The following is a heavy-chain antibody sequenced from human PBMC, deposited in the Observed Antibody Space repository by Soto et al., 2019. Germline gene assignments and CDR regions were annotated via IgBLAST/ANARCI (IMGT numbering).Heavy chain of an antibody. D-gene: IGHD3-3*01. CDR3: ARDGKKYYDFWSGYKPYGMDV. J-gene: IGHJ6*02. V-gene: IGHV1-2*04. Sequence: ASVKVSCKASGYTLTGYYMHWVRQAPGQGLEWMGWINPNSGGTNYAQKFQGWVTMTRDTSISTAYMELSRLRSDDTAVYYCARDGKKYYDFWSGYKPYGMDVWGQGTTVTV. CDR1: GYTLTGYY. CDR2: INPNSGGT.